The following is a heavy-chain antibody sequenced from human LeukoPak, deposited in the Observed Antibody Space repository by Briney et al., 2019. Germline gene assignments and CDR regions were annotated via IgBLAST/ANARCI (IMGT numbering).Heavy chain of an antibody. CDR2: ISYDGSNK. V-gene: IGHV3-30*03. CDR3: ATTTVTTPAHDY. J-gene: IGHJ4*02. D-gene: IGHD4-17*01. Sequence: QSGGSLRLSCAASGFTFSSYGMHWVRQAPGKGLEWVAVISYDGSNKYYADSVKGRFTISRDNSKNTLYLQMNSLRAEDTAVYYCATTTVTTPAHDYWGQGTLVTVSS. CDR1: GFTFSSYG.